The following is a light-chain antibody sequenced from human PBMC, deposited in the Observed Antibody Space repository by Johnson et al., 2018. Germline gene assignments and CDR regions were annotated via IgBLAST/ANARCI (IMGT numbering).Light chain of an antibody. CDR1: SSNIGNNY. CDR2: ENN. V-gene: IGLV1-51*02. Sequence: QSVLTQPPSVSAAPGQEVTISCSGSSSNIGNNYVSWYQQLPGTAPKLLIYENNKRPSGIPDRFSGSKSGTSATLGITGLKTGDEADYYCGTWDSSLSAGNVFGTGTKVTVL. J-gene: IGLJ1*01. CDR3: GTWDSSLSAGNV.